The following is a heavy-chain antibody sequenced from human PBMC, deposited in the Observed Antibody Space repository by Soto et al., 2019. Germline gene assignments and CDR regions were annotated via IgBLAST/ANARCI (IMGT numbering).Heavy chain of an antibody. CDR1: GGSISSSSYY. CDR2: IYYSGST. D-gene: IGHD2-2*01. V-gene: IGHV4-39*01. Sequence: QLQLQESGPGLVKPSETLSLTCNVSGGSISSSSYYWGWIRQPPGKGLEWIGSIYYSGSTYYNPSLKSRVTISVDTSKTQFSLKLISVTAADTAVYYCARHTRSGCTSTSCYSDVWGQGTTVTVSS. CDR3: ARHTRSGCTSTSCYSDV. J-gene: IGHJ6*02.